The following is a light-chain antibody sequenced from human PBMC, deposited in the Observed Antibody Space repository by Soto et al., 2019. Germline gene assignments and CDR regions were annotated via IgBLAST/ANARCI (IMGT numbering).Light chain of an antibody. Sequence: ESVLPQYPGTLSLSPGERATLSCRASQSVSSTYLAWYQQKPGQAPRLLIFGASSRATGIPDRFSGSGSGTDFTLTISRLEPEDFAVYYCQQYGSSPLTFGGGTKVEIK. CDR3: QQYGSSPLT. V-gene: IGKV3-20*01. CDR1: QSVSSTY. J-gene: IGKJ4*01. CDR2: GAS.